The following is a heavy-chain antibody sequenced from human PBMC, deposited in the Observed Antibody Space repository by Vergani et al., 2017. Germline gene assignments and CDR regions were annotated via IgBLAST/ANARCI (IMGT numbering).Heavy chain of an antibody. D-gene: IGHD6-19*01. CDR3: ARLKAVAGTSFDY. CDR1: GFTFSSYW. Sequence: EVQLVESGGGLVQPGGSLRLSCAASGFTFSSYWMSWVRQAPGKGLEWVANIKQDGSEEYYVDSVKGRFTISRDNAKNSLYLQMNSLRAEDTAVYYCARLKAVAGTSFDYWGQGTLVTVSS. J-gene: IGHJ4*02. V-gene: IGHV3-7*01. CDR2: IKQDGSEE.